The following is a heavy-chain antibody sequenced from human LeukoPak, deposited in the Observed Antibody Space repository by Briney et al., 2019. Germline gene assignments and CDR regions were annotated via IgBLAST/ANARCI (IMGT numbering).Heavy chain of an antibody. CDR3: VRGDYGSTWYDFFFDY. Sequence: GRSLRLSCAASGFTFNNYALLWVRQPPGKGLEWVSVISYNGNDKYYTDSVKGRFALSRDNSNNTLYMQMNRLRGEDTAVYYCVRGDYGSTWYDFFFDYWGQGILVTVSS. CDR2: ISYNGNDK. V-gene: IGHV3-30*09. CDR1: GFTFNNYA. D-gene: IGHD6-13*01. J-gene: IGHJ4*02.